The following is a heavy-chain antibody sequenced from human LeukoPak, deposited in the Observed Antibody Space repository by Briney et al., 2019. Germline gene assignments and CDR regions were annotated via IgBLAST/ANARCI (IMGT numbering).Heavy chain of an antibody. Sequence: SETLSLTCTVSGYSISSGYYWGWIRQPPGKGLEWIGSIYHSGSTYYNPSLKSRVTISVDTSKNQFSLKLSSVTAADTAVYYCARVFRGVVTPTYAFDIWGQGTMVTVSS. CDR3: ARVFRGVVTPTYAFDI. D-gene: IGHD4-23*01. V-gene: IGHV4-38-2*02. J-gene: IGHJ3*02. CDR2: IYHSGST. CDR1: GYSISSGYY.